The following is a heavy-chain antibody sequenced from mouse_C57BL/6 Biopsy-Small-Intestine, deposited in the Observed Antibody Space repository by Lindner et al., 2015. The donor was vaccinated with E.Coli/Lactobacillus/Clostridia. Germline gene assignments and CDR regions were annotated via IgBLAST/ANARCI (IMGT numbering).Heavy chain of an antibody. V-gene: IGHV5-17*01. D-gene: IGHD4-1*01. CDR3: AKGFNWDYFDY. CDR1: GFTFSDSG. J-gene: IGHJ2*01. Sequence: VQLQESGGGLVKPGGSRKLSCAASGFTFSDSGMHWVRQAPEKGLEWVAYISSGSNTIYYADTVKGRFTISRDNAKNTLFLQMISLRSEDTAIYYCAKGFNWDYFDYWGQGSTLTVSS. CDR2: ISSGSNTI.